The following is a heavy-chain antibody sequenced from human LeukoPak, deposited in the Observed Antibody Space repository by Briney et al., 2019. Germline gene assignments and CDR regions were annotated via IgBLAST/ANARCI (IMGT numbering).Heavy chain of an antibody. Sequence: PGGSLRLSCAASGFTFSDYYMSWIRQAPGKGLEWVSYISSSGSTIYYADSVKGRFTISRDNAKNSLYLQMNSLRAEDTAVYYCARATMIGLSWYFQHWGQGTLVTVSS. CDR3: ARATMIGLSWYFQH. J-gene: IGHJ1*01. D-gene: IGHD3-22*01. CDR1: GFTFSDYY. V-gene: IGHV3-11*04. CDR2: ISSSGSTI.